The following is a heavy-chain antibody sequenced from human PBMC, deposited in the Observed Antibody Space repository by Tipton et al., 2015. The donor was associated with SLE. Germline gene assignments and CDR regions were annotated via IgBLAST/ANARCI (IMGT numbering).Heavy chain of an antibody. J-gene: IGHJ4*02. CDR1: GFTVSNNY. D-gene: IGHD2-15*01. CDR3: ARALGGYCSGGSCYSYYFDY. Sequence: SLRLSCAASGFTVSNNYMSWVRQAPGKGLEWVSVIYSGGSTYYADSVKGRFTISRDNSKNTLYLQMNSLRAEDTAVYYCARALGGYCSGGSCYSYYFDYWGQGTLVTVSS. V-gene: IGHV3-66*02. CDR2: IYSGGST.